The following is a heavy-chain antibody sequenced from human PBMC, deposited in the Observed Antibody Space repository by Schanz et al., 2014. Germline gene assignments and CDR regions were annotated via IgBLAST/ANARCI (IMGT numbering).Heavy chain of an antibody. CDR1: GFIFSSYG. J-gene: IGHJ4*02. CDR2: IWYDGSNK. CDR3: AIIGVMVAVAGTRADY. Sequence: QVQLLQFGGGVVQPGRSLRLSCVASGFIFSSYGLHWVRQAPGKGLEWVAFIWYDGSNKYYADSVKGRFSISRDNAKNSLFLQMNRLRAEDTALYYCAIIGVMVAVAGTRADYWGQGTLVTVSS. V-gene: IGHV3-33*03. D-gene: IGHD6-19*01.